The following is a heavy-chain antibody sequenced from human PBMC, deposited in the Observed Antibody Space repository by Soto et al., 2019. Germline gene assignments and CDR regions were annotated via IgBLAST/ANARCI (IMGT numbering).Heavy chain of an antibody. V-gene: IGHV4-59*01. D-gene: IGHD6-13*01. J-gene: IGHJ4*02. Sequence: PSETLSLTCTVSGGSMIAYYWNWMRQPPGKGLQWIGSTYYSGSTTYNPSLKSRVTISVDSSKNQFSLKLDSVTPADTAVYYCARVRGTAGKRYFDYWGPGTLVTVSS. CDR3: ARVRGTAGKRYFDY. CDR1: GGSMIAYY. CDR2: TYYSGST.